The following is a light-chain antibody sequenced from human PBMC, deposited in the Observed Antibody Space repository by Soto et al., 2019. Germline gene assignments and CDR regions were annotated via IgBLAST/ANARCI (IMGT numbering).Light chain of an antibody. Sequence: QSVLTQPASVSGSPGQSITISCTGTSSDVGGYNYISWFQQHPGKAPKLMIYGVSDRPSGASNRFSGSKSGNTASLTISGLQAEDEADYYCSSYSSISTHVFGTGTKVTVL. J-gene: IGLJ1*01. CDR2: GVS. CDR3: SSYSSISTHV. CDR1: SSDVGGYNY. V-gene: IGLV2-14*01.